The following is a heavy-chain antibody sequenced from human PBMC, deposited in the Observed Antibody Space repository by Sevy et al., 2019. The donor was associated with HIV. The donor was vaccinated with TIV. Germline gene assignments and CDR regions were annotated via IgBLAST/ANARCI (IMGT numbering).Heavy chain of an antibody. V-gene: IGHV3-48*01. CDR3: AKEDHDFWSGYYRRGPRGNFDY. D-gene: IGHD3-3*01. CDR1: GFTFSSYS. CDR2: ISSSSSTI. J-gene: IGHJ4*02. Sequence: GGSLRLSCAASGFTFSSYSMNWVRQAPGKGLEWVSYISSSSSTIYYADSVKGRFTISRDNAKNSLYLQMNSLRAEDTAVYYCAKEDHDFWSGYYRRGPRGNFDYWGQGTLVTVSS.